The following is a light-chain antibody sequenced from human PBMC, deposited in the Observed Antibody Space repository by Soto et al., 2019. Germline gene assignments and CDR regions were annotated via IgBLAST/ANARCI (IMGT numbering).Light chain of an antibody. J-gene: IGKJ4*01. CDR1: QSVTSNY. Sequence: EIVLTQSPGTLSLSPGERATLSCRASQSVTSNYLAWYQQTPGQAPRLLFFGASIRATGIPDRFSGSGSGTDFILTISSLEPEDSGVYYCQQRNDWVTFGGGTKVDIK. CDR2: GAS. CDR3: QQRNDWVT. V-gene: IGKV3D-20*02.